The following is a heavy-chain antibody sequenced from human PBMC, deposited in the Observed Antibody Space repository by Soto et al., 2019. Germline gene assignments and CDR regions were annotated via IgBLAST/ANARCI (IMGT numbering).Heavy chain of an antibody. Sequence: GGSLRLSCAASGFTFDDYAMHWVRQAPGKGLEWVSGISWNSGSIGYADSVEGRFTISRDNAKNSLYLQMNSLRAEDTALYYCAKDLYCSGGSCYDYYYGMDVWGQGTTVTVSS. CDR3: AKDLYCSGGSCYDYYYGMDV. CDR1: GFTFDDYA. J-gene: IGHJ6*02. V-gene: IGHV3-9*01. D-gene: IGHD2-15*01. CDR2: ISWNSGSI.